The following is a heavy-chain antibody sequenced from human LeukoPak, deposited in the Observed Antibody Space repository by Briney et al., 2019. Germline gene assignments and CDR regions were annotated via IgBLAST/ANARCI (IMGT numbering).Heavy chain of an antibody. CDR1: GFTFSSYG. V-gene: IGHV3-33*01. CDR3: ARGGGYYDSRDYYYGMDV. CDR2: IWYDGGNK. Sequence: PGRSLRLSCAASGFTFSSYGMPWVRQAPGKGLEWVAVIWYDGGNKYYADSVKGRFTISRDNSKNTLYLQMNSLRAEDTAVYYCARGGGYYDSRDYYYGMDVWGQGTTVTVSS. D-gene: IGHD3-22*01. J-gene: IGHJ6*02.